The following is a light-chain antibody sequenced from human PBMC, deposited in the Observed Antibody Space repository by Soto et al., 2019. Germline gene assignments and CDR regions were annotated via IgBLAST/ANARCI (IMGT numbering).Light chain of an antibody. CDR3: AAWDDSLNVV. Sequence: QSVLTQPPSASGTPGQRVTISCSGSSSNIGSNSVNWYQHLPGTAPRLLIFTNNRRPSGVPDRFSGSKSGTSASLAISGLQSEDEADYHCAAWDDSLNVVFGGGTKLTVL. J-gene: IGLJ2*01. CDR2: TNN. V-gene: IGLV1-44*01. CDR1: SSNIGSNS.